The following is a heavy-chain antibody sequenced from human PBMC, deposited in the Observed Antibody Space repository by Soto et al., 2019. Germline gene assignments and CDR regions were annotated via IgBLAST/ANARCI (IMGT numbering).Heavy chain of an antibody. CDR1: GITFSSYW. CDR3: ARGSPVHFDY. J-gene: IGHJ4*02. V-gene: IGHV3-74*03. Sequence: GGSLRLSCAASGITFSSYWMHWVRQAPGKGLLWVSRIKSDGSSTKYADSVKGRLTVSRDNAKNTLYLQMNSLRAEDTAVYYCARGSPVHFDYWGQGTLVTVSS. CDR2: IKSDGSST.